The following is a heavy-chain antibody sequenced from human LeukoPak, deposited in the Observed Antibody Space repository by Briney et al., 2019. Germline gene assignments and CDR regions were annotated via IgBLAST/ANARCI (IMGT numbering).Heavy chain of an antibody. J-gene: IGHJ6*02. CDR2: INPDSGET. V-gene: IGHV1-2*04. Sequence: ASVKVSCKTSGYIFTGFRLHWVRQAPGQGLEWMGWINPDSGETNYAQKFEAWVTMTRDTSASTAYLEMSRMRSDDTAVYYCARDKIRGTTYHFYYYGLEVWGQGTTVTVSS. CDR1: GYIFTGFR. D-gene: IGHD3-10*01. CDR3: ARDKIRGTTYHFYYYGLEV.